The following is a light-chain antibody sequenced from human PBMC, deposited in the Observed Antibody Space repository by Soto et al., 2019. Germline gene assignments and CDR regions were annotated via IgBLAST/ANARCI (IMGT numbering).Light chain of an antibody. CDR1: SSDVGGYNH. CDR3: SSYKRGATLV. CDR2: EVS. Sequence: QSALTQPASVSGSPGQSITISYTGTSSDVGGYNHVAWYQQYPSKAPKLIIFEVSDRPSGISNRFSGSKSANTASLSISGLQAEDEADYYCSSYKRGATLVFGGGTKLTVL. J-gene: IGLJ2*01. V-gene: IGLV2-14*01.